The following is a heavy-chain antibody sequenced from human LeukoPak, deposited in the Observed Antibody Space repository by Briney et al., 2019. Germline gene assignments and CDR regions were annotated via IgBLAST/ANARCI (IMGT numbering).Heavy chain of an antibody. V-gene: IGHV3-23*01. CDR2: ISGGST. CDR1: GLTLSSYA. Sequence: PGGSLRLSCAVSGLTLSSYATSWVRQAPGKGLEWVSGISGGSTYYACSVKGRLTIYRDNSNKTLYLQMNSLRPDDAAVYYCAPRSGGMDVWGRGTTVTVSS. J-gene: IGHJ6*02. CDR3: APRSGGMDV.